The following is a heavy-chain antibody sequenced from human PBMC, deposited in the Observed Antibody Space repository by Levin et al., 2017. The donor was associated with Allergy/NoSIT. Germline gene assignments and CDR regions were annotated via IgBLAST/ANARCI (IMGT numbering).Heavy chain of an antibody. V-gene: IGHV3-53*01. CDR1: GFTVSSNY. D-gene: IGHD1-1*01. J-gene: IGHJ4*02. CDR2: YYGDGRT. CDR3: ARLSGTVWSPFDL. Sequence: GESLKISCAASGFTVSSNYMSWVRQAPGKGLEWVSLYYGDGRTAYGDSVKGRFTISRDISRNTLVLQMNSLRAEATALYYCARLSGTVWSPFDLWGQGTLVTVSS.